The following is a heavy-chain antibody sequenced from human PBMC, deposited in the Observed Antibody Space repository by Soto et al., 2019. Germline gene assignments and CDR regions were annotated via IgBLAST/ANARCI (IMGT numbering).Heavy chain of an antibody. CDR2: IYYSGNT. CDR1: GGSIRSTPYY. D-gene: IGHD3-10*01. J-gene: IGHJ4*02. CDR3: ALIRGVTSDY. Sequence: PSETLSLTCSVSGGSIRSTPYYWAWVRQPPGKGLEWIGSIYYSGNTYYNPSLKSRVTISVDTSENNFSLKLRSVTVTDTAVYYCALIRGVTSDYWGQGILVTVSS. V-gene: IGHV4-39*02.